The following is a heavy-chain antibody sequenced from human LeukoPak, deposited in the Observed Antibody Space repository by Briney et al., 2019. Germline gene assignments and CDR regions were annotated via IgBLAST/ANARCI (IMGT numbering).Heavy chain of an antibody. J-gene: IGHJ4*02. CDR2: ISYDGSNK. CDR3: AKEFLGTAMVS. V-gene: IGHV3-30*18. CDR1: GFPFSSYG. D-gene: IGHD5-18*01. Sequence: GGSLRLFCPASGFPFSSYGTHWLRQAPGKGLEGVAVISYDGSNKCYADSVKGRFTISRDNSMNTLYLQMNSLRAEDTAVYYCAKEFLGTAMVSWGQGTLVTVSP.